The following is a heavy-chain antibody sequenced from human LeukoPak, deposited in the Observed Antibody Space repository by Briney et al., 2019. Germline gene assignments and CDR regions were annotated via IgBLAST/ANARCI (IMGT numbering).Heavy chain of an antibody. J-gene: IGHJ4*02. CDR3: AKLKRVGIAPFDD. CDR2: ISGSGNKT. D-gene: IGHD3-10*01. CDR1: GFTFSHFA. V-gene: IGHV3-23*01. Sequence: GGSLRLSCAASGFTFSHFAMSWVRQAPGMGLHWVSTISGSGNKTYDVDSVKGRFTISRDNSKNTLYLQMTGLRAEDTAVYYCAKLKRVGIAPFDDWGQGTLVTVSS.